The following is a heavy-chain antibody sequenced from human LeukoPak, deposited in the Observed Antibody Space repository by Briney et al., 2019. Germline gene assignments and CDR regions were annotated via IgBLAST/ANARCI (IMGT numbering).Heavy chain of an antibody. D-gene: IGHD3-22*01. J-gene: IGHJ4*02. Sequence: GASVKVSCKASGYTFTSYDISWVRQAPGQGLEWMGRIIPNLGIANYAQRFQGRVTITADKSTSTAYMELSSLRSEDTAVYYCARGNYYDSSGYYKTVDFLFDYWGQGTLVTVSS. CDR2: IIPNLGIA. CDR3: ARGNYYDSSGYYKTVDFLFDY. CDR1: GYTFTSYD. V-gene: IGHV1-69*04.